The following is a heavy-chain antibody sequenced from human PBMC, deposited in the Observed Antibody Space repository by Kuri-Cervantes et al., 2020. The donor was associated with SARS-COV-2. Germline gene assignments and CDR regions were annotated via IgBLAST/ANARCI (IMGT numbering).Heavy chain of an antibody. CDR1: GFTFSAYT. J-gene: IGHJ4*02. Sequence: GESLKISCVASGFTFSAYTLNWVRQAPGKGLEWVAVISYDGSNKYYADSVKGRVTISRDNSKNSLYLQMNSLRAEDTAVYYCANDGGDTVLLFDYWGQGTLVTVSS. V-gene: IGHV3-30*18. CDR2: ISYDGSNK. CDR3: ANDGGDTVLLFDY. D-gene: IGHD5-18*01.